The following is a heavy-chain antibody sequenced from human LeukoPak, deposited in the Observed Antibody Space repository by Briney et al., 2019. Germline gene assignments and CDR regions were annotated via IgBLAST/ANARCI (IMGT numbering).Heavy chain of an antibody. Sequence: PVESLRLSCAASGFTFSSYWMHWVRQAPGKGLVWVSRINSDGSSTSYADSVKGRFTISRDNAKNTLYLQMNSLRAEDTAVYYCARDTVSHYYGSGSYDYWGQGTLVTVSS. V-gene: IGHV3-74*01. D-gene: IGHD3-10*01. CDR2: INSDGSST. CDR3: ARDTVSHYYGSGSYDY. CDR1: GFTFSSYW. J-gene: IGHJ4*02.